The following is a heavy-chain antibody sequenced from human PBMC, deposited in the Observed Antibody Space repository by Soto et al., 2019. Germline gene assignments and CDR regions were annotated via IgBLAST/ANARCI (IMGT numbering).Heavy chain of an antibody. CDR2: ISYDGSNR. J-gene: IGHJ6*02. CDR3: AKDLYGSETYTYYCGMDV. D-gene: IGHD3-10*01. Sequence: PGGSLRLSCAAAGFTVSRFGMHWVSQAPGKGLEWVAVISYDGSNRFYADSVKGRFTISRDNSKNTLYLQMNSLRPEDTAVYYCAKDLYGSETYTYYCGMDVWGQGTTVTVSS. V-gene: IGHV3-30*18. CDR1: GFTVSRFG.